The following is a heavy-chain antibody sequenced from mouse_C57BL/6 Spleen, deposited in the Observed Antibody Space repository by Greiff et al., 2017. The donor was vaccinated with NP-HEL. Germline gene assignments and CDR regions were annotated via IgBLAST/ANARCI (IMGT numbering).Heavy chain of an antibody. Sequence: EVQRVESGGGLVKPGGSLKLSCAASGFTFSDYGMHWVRQAPEKGLEWVAYISSGSSTIYYADTVKGRFTISRDNAKNTLFLQMTSLRSEDTAMYYCARFGDDYAMDYWGQGTSVTVSS. CDR2: ISSGSSTI. CDR1: GFTFSDYG. CDR3: ARFGDDYAMDY. J-gene: IGHJ4*01. V-gene: IGHV5-17*01. D-gene: IGHD3-3*01.